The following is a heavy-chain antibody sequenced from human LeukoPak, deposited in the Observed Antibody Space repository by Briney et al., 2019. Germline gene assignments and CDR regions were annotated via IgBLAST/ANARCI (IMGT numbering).Heavy chain of an antibody. J-gene: IGHJ6*02. V-gene: IGHV3-48*01. CDR3: ARDSVDRTLDYYLYYGMDV. Sequence: SGGSLRLSCAASGFTFSSYSMNWVRQAPGKGLEWVSYISSSSSTIYYADSVKGRFTISRDNAKNSLYLQMNSLTAEDTAVYYCARDSVDRTLDYYLYYGMDVWGQGTTVTVSS. CDR2: ISSSSSTI. D-gene: IGHD3/OR15-3a*01. CDR1: GFTFSSYS.